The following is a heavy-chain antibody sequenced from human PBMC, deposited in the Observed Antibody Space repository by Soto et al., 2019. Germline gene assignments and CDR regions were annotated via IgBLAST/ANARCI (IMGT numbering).Heavy chain of an antibody. CDR1: GFTFSSYA. CDR3: ALRKTGSYFDY. V-gene: IGHV3-23*01. D-gene: IGHD1-26*01. J-gene: IGHJ4*02. CDR2: ISATGAGT. Sequence: GGSLRLSCAASGFTFSSYAVHWVRQAPGKGLEWVAVISATGAGTYYADSVKGRFTTSRDNSKNTLHLQMNSLRAEDTAVYYCALRKTGSYFDYWGQGTLVTVSS.